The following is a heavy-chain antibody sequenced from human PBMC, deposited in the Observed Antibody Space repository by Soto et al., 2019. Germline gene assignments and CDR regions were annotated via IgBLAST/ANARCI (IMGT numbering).Heavy chain of an antibody. V-gene: IGHV1-2*02. CDR1: GYTFTGYY. CDR3: ASPSYSGSYYDFDY. Sequence: ASVKVSCKASGYTFTGYYMHWVRQAPGQGLEWMGWINPNSGGTNYAQKFQGRVTMTRDTSISTAYMELSRLRSDDTAVYYCASPSYSGSYYDFDYWGQGPLVTVSS. CDR2: INPNSGGT. J-gene: IGHJ4*02. D-gene: IGHD1-26*01.